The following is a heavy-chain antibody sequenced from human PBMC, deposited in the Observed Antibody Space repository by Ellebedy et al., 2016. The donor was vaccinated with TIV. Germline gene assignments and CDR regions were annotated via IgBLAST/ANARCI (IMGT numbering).Heavy chain of an antibody. D-gene: IGHD3-3*01. J-gene: IGHJ6*02. CDR3: ARVLYYDFWSGYYPHYYGMDV. CDR1: GGSISSYY. CDR2: IYYSGST. Sequence: MPSETLSLTCTVSGGSISSYYWSWIRQPPGKGLEWIGYIYYSGSTNYNPSLKIRVTISVDTSKNQFSLKLSSVTAADTAVYYCARVLYYDFWSGYYPHYYGMDVWGQGTTVTVSS. V-gene: IGHV4-59*08.